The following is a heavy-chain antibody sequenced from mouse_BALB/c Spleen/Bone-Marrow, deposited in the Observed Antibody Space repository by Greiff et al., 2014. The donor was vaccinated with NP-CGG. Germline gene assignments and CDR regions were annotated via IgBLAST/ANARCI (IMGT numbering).Heavy chain of an antibody. CDR3: ARLRDGYSPFAY. Sequence: EVNLVESGGGLVKPGGSLKLSCAASGFTFSSYAMSWVHQTPEKRLEWVATISSGGSYTYYPDSVKGRFTISRDNAKNTLYLQMSSLRSEDTAMYYCARLRDGYSPFAYWGQGTLVTVSA. CDR2: ISSGGSYT. J-gene: IGHJ3*01. V-gene: IGHV5-9-3*01. CDR1: GFTFSSYA. D-gene: IGHD2-3*01.